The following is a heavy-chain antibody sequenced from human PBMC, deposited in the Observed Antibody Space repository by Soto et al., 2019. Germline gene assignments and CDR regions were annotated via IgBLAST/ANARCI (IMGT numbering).Heavy chain of an antibody. J-gene: IGHJ4*02. CDR2: IYYSGST. D-gene: IGHD6-13*01. V-gene: IGHV4-39*01. CDR3: ARLRRAAAAGLERSY. Sequence: QLQLQESGPGLVKPSETLSLTCTVSGGSISSSSYYWGWIRQPPGKGLGWIGSIYYSGSTYYNPSLKSRVTISVDTSNNQFSLKRSSVTAADTAVYYCARLRRAAAAGLERSYWGQGTLVTVSS. CDR1: GGSISSSSYY.